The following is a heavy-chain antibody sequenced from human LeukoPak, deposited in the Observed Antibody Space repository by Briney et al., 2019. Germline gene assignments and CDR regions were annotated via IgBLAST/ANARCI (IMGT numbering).Heavy chain of an antibody. V-gene: IGHV3-23*01. CDR2: IYPNGGST. J-gene: IGHJ4*02. CDR1: GFTFSTYS. D-gene: IGHD6-19*01. CDR3: HRDVVPDSGWDLDY. Sequence: GGSMRLSCAASGFTFSTYSMTWVRQGPGKGLEWVSSIYPNGGSTFYADSVKGRFTISRDNSKNTLYLQMSSLRTEDTAIYYCHRDVVPDSGWDLDYRGQRTLVTASS.